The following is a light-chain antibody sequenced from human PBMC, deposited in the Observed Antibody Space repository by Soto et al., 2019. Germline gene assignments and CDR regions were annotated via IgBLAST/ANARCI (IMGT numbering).Light chain of an antibody. CDR3: QQRSNWPTWT. Sequence: EIVLAQSPATLSLSPGERATLSCRASQSVANFLAWYQQKPGQAPRLLIYDASNRATGIPARFSGSGTGTDFTLTISSLEPEDFAVYYCQQRSNWPTWTFGQGTKVDIK. CDR1: QSVANF. CDR2: DAS. V-gene: IGKV3-11*01. J-gene: IGKJ1*01.